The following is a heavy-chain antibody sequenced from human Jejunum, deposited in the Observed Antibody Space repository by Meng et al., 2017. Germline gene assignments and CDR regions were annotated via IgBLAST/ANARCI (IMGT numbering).Heavy chain of an antibody. CDR3: ARGVGDLGDY. J-gene: IGHJ4*02. V-gene: IGHV1-8*02. D-gene: IGHD3-16*01. CDR1: GYTFTDYY. CDR2: VSPSSGNT. Sequence: QVHLVQSGGEVKEPGASVKVSCKASGYTFTDYYIQWMRQAPGQGLEWMGWVSPSSGNTRYAQKFQGRVTMTRDTSISTVYMELTSLKSDDTAVYYCARGVGDLGDYWGQGTLVTVSS.